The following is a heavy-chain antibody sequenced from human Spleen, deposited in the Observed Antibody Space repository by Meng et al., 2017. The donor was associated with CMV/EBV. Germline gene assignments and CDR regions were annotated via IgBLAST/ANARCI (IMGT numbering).Heavy chain of an antibody. CDR1: GFTFRIYA. CDR3: TRSYNFAFDF. J-gene: IGHJ4*02. D-gene: IGHD1-1*01. CDR2: IREDGLEK. V-gene: IGHV3-7*01. Sequence: LSLTCAASGFTFRIYAIHWVRQAPGKGLEWVATIREDGLEKDYVDSLEGRFTISRDNAKNSLFLQMNNLRAEDTAVYYCTRSYNFAFDFWGQGILVTVSS.